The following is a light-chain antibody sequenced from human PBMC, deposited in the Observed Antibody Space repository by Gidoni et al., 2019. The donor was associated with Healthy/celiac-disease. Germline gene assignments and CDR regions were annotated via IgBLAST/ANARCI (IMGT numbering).Light chain of an antibody. CDR1: QGISSY. Sequence: DIQLTQSPSFLSASVGDRVTITCLASQGISSYLAWYQQKPGKAPKLLIYAASTLQSGVPSRFSGSGSGTEFTLTISSLHPEDVATYYWQQLNSYPITFGQGTRLEIK. CDR3: QQLNSYPIT. V-gene: IGKV1-9*01. J-gene: IGKJ5*01. CDR2: AAS.